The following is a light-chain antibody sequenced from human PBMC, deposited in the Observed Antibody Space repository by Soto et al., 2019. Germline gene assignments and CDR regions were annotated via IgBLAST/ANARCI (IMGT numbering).Light chain of an antibody. CDR3: QQLTTYPL. J-gene: IGKJ3*01. CDR2: AAS. CDR1: QGISSY. V-gene: IGKV1-9*01. Sequence: IQLTQAPSSLSASGGDRVTITCRARQGISSYLAWYQQKPGKAPKLLIYAASTLQRGLPSRISGSGSRTDFTLTFCRLQPEDFATYYCQQLTTYPLFGPGTKVDIK.